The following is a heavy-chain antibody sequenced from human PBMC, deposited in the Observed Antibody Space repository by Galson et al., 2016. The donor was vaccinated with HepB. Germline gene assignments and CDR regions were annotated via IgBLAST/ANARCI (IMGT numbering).Heavy chain of an antibody. CDR1: GFTFRNYG. D-gene: IGHD2-2*01. CDR3: VQGSTAPAV. J-gene: IGHJ6*04. CDR2: ISRSGDST. V-gene: IGHV3-23*01. Sequence: SLRLSCAASGFTFRNYGMTWVRQAPGKGLEVVSSISRSGDSTDYADSVEGRFTISRDNSKNTLSLQMNSLTADDTAIYSCVQGSTAPAVWGKGTTVTVSS.